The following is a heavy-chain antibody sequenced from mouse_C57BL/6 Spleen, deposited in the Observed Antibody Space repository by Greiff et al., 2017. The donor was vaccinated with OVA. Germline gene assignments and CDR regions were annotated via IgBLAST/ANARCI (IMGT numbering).Heavy chain of an antibody. D-gene: IGHD1-1*01. CDR2: IDPETGGT. CDR3: TRSDYGDWYFDV. CDR1: GYTFTDYE. J-gene: IGHJ1*03. V-gene: IGHV1-15*01. Sequence: QVQLQQSGAELVRPGASVTLSCKASGYTFTDYEMHWVKQTPVHGLEWIGAIDPETGGTAYNQKFKGKAILTADKSSSTAYMELRSLTSENSAVYYCTRSDYGDWYFDVWGTGTTVTVSS.